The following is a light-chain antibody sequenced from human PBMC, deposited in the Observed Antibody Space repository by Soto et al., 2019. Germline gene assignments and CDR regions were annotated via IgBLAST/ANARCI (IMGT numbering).Light chain of an antibody. CDR1: SSNIGAGYD. V-gene: IGLV1-40*01. Sequence: QSVLTQPPSVSGAPGQRITISCTGSSSNIGAGYDVHWYQHLPGTAPKRLIYGNNKRPSGVPDRFSGSKSGTSASLAITGLQAEDEADYYCQSYDTSLSAVVFGGGTKVTVL. CDR2: GNN. J-gene: IGLJ2*01. CDR3: QSYDTSLSAVV.